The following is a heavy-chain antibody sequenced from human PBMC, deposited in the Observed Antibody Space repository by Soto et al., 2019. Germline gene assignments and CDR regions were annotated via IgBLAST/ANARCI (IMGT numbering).Heavy chain of an antibody. CDR1: GGTFSSYA. J-gene: IGHJ4*02. V-gene: IGHV1-69*13. Sequence: FSVKVSCKASGGTFSSYAISWVRQAPGQGLEWMGGIIPIFGTANYAQKFQGRVTITADESTSTAYMELSSLRSEDTAVYYCARDRYYYDSSGYRPVYYFDYWGQGTLVTVSS. CDR2: IIPIFGTA. CDR3: ARDRYYYDSSGYRPVYYFDY. D-gene: IGHD3-22*01.